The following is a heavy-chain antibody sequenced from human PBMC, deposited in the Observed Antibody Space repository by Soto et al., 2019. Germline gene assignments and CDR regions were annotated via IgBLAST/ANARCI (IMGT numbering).Heavy chain of an antibody. CDR1: GFTFSSYA. Sequence: GGSLRLSCAASGFTFSSYAMSWVRQAPGKGLEWVSAISGSGGSTYYADSVKGRFTISRGNSKNTLYLQMNSLRAEDTAVYYCAKDRYYYDSSGYYYSAFDIWGQGTMVTVSS. J-gene: IGHJ3*02. CDR2: ISGSGGST. D-gene: IGHD3-22*01. CDR3: AKDRYYYDSSGYYYSAFDI. V-gene: IGHV3-23*01.